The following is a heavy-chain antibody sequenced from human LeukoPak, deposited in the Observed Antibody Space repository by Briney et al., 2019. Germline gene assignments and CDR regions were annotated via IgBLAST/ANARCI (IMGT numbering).Heavy chain of an antibody. CDR2: IYYSGST. V-gene: IGHV4-39*01. Sequence: SETLSLTCAVYGGSISSSSYYWGWIRQPPGKGLEWIGSIYYSGSTYYNPSLKSRVTIPVDTSKNQFSLKLSSVTAADTAVYYCARVDNTFGGVIGNAVDYWGQGTLVTVSS. J-gene: IGHJ4*02. CDR1: GGSISSSSYY. CDR3: ARVDNTFGGVIGNAVDY. D-gene: IGHD3-16*02.